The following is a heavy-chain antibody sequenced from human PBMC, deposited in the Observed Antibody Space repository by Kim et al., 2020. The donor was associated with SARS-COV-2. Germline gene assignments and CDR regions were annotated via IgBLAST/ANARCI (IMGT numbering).Heavy chain of an antibody. CDR2: INPRGGTT. J-gene: IGHJ5*02. D-gene: IGHD3-10*01. CDR1: GYTFISYY. V-gene: IGHV1-46*04. Sequence: ASVKVSCKASGYTFISYYMHWVRQAPGQGLEWMGTINPRGGTTTYAQKLQDRFAMASDTSTSTIFMELRSLRSEDTAVYYCARRITMIRGGNWFDPWGQG. CDR3: ARRITMIRGGNWFDP.